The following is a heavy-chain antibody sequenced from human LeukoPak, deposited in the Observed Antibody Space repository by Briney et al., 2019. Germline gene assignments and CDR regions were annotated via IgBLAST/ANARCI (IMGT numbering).Heavy chain of an antibody. CDR1: GFTFSSYW. Sequence: GGSLRLSCAASGFTFSSYWMSWVRQAPGKGLEWVANIKQDGSEKYYVDSVKGRFTISRDNAKNSLYLQMNSLRAEDTAVYYCARSDIVVVPADPMVNYFDYWGQGTLVTVSS. D-gene: IGHD2-2*01. CDR2: IKQDGSEK. J-gene: IGHJ4*02. CDR3: ARSDIVVVPADPMVNYFDY. V-gene: IGHV3-7*01.